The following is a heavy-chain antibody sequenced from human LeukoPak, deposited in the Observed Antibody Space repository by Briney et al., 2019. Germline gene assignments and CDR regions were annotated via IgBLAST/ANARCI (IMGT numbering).Heavy chain of an antibody. CDR2: IKQDGSEK. V-gene: IGHV3-7*01. D-gene: IGHD3-22*01. CDR3: ARDGYYYDSTGYYYYFDY. Sequence: GGSLRLSCAASGFTFSSYGMHWVRQAPGKGLEWVAHIKQDGSEKHYVDSVKGRFTISRDNAKNSLYLQMNSLRAEDTAVYYCARDGYYYDSTGYYYYFDYWGQGTLVTVSS. J-gene: IGHJ4*02. CDR1: GFTFSSYG.